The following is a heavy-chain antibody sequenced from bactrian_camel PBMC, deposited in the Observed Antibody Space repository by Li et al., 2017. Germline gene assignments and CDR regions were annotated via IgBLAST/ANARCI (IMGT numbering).Heavy chain of an antibody. CDR1: GSISSNHC. Sequence: VQLVESGGGSVQTGGSLRLSCAPSGSISSNHCMGWFRQVPGKEREAVAAITTGSGGGSGMYADSVKGRFIISLDSADSTLHLQMNSLKPEDTAMYYCAADPPSSCGSWTLMGQGTQVNVS. D-gene: IGHD6*01. V-gene: IGHV3S53*01. CDR2: ITTGSGGGSG. J-gene: IGHJ4*01.